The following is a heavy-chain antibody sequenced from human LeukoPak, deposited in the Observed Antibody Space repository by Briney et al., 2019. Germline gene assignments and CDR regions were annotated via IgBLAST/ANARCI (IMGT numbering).Heavy chain of an antibody. CDR1: GYTFTGYY. D-gene: IGHD3-3*01. J-gene: IGHJ4*02. V-gene: IGHV1-2*02. CDR2: INPNSGGT. Sequence: ASAKVSCKASGYTFTGYYMHWVRQAPGQGLEWMGWINPNSGGTNYAQKFQGRVTMTRDTSISTAYMELSRLRSDDTAVYYCARDREFWSGYYLWGQGTLVTVSS. CDR3: ARDREFWSGYYL.